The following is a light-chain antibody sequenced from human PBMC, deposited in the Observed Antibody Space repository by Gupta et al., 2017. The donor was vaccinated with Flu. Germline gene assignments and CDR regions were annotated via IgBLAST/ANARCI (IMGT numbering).Light chain of an antibody. CDR1: QSVTTS. CDR3: QHEDYSPWT. J-gene: IGKJ1*01. V-gene: IGKV1-5*03. CDR2: RAS. Sequence: PSTLSASLGDRVTITCRASQSVTTSLAWYQQKPGRAPQVLIFRASTLHGGVPSNFSGSGSETDFTLTITSLQPDDFATYYCQHEDYSPWTFGQGTKVEF.